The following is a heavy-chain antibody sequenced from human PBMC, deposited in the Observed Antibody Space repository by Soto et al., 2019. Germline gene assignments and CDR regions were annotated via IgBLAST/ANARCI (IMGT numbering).Heavy chain of an antibody. J-gene: IGHJ5*02. CDR2: IYYSGST. CDR3: AREVMITFGGTLWFDP. CDR1: GGSISSGDYY. Sequence: SENLSLTCTVSGGSISSGDYYWSWIRQPPGKGLEWIGYIYYSGSTYYNPSLKSRVTISVDTSKNQFSLKLSSVTAADTAVYYCAREVMITFGGTLWFDPWGQGTLVTVSS. D-gene: IGHD3-16*01. V-gene: IGHV4-30-4*01.